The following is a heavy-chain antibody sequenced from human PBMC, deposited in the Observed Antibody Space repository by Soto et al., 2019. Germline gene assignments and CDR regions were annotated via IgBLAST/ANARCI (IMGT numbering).Heavy chain of an antibody. CDR2: IYHTGNT. D-gene: IGHD1-26*01. Sequence: SGTLSLTCTLSGGSITTANHWWGWIRKTPGKGLEWIASIYHTGNTYYNPSLKSRLTVSMDTSNPQFSLKLGFVPATDMAVFFFALQAGADGRAALLPSAPWAQGTLVPVSS. CDR3: ALQAGADGRAALLPSAP. CDR1: GGSITTANHW. V-gene: IGHV4-39*01. J-gene: IGHJ5*02.